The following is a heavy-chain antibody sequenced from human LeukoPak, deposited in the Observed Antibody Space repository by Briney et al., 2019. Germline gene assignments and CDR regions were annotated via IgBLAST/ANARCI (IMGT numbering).Heavy chain of an antibody. CDR2: IYYSGST. V-gene: IGHV4-30-4*01. CDR1: GGSISSGDYY. J-gene: IGHJ5*02. Sequence: SETLSLTCTVSGGSISSGDYYWSWIRQPPGKGVEWIGYIYYSGSTYYNPSLKSRVTISVDTSKNQFSLKLISVTAADTAVYYWARWPVVVVVENWFDPWGQGTLVTVSS. CDR3: ARWPVVVVVENWFDP. D-gene: IGHD2-15*01.